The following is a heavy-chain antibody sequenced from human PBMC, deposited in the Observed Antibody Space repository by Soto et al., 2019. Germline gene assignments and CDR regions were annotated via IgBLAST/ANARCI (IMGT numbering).Heavy chain of an antibody. Sequence: QVQLVQSGAEMKKPGASVRVSCKASGYTFTAYYMHWVRQAPGQGLEWMGWIDPDSGGTIYAQKFQGRVTMTRHTSITTAYMELSRLRSDDTAVYYCARDSSSWFYYYYGMDVWGQGTTVTVSS. CDR2: IDPDSGGT. D-gene: IGHD6-13*01. V-gene: IGHV1-2*02. CDR3: ARDSSSWFYYYYGMDV. J-gene: IGHJ6*02. CDR1: GYTFTAYY.